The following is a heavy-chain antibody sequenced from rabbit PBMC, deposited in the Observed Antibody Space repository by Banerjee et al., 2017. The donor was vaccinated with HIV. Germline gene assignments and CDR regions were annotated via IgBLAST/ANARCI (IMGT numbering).Heavy chain of an antibody. CDR2: IDAGSSGRT. D-gene: IGHD8-1*01. CDR3: ARRDYGSSTYYDL. V-gene: IGHV1S45*01. Sequence: EESGGGLVQPEGSLTLTCTASGFSFSSNAWIYWVRQAPGKGLEWIACIDAGSSGRTAYANWAKGRFTISKTSSTTVTLQMTSLTAADTATYFCARRDYGSSTYYDLWGPGTLVTVS. J-gene: IGHJ4*01. CDR1: GFSFSSNAW.